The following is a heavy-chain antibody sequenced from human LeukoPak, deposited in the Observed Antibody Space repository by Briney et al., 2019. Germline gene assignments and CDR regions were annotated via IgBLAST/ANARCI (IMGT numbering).Heavy chain of an antibody. CDR2: IYYSVST. Sequence: EWIGYIYYSVSTNYNPSLKSRVTISVDTSKNQFSLKLSSVTAADTAVYYCARETQGGYFDYWGQGTLVTVSS. D-gene: IGHD3-16*01. CDR3: ARETQGGYFDY. V-gene: IGHV4-59*01. J-gene: IGHJ4*02.